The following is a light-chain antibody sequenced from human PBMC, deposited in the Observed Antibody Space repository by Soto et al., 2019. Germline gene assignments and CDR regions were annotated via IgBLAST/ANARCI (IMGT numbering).Light chain of an antibody. CDR3: CSYASSRSYV. CDR2: EVN. CDR1: SSDVGSFNL. J-gene: IGLJ1*01. Sequence: QSALTQPASVSGSPGQSITISCTGTSSDVGSFNLVSWYEQHPGKAPKLMIYEVNKRPSGVSNRFSGSKSGNTASLTISGLQAEDEADYYCCSYASSRSYVFGTGTQLTVL. V-gene: IGLV2-23*02.